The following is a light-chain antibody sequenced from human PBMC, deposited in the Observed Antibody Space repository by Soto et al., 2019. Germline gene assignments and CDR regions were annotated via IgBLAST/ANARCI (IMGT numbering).Light chain of an antibody. Sequence: QSVLTQPPSVSGAPGQRVTLSCTGSSSNIGAGYDVHWYQQLPGTAPKLLIYGNNNRPSGVPDRFSGSKSGTSASLAITGLQAEDDADYYCQSYDSGLSARVFGGGTKLTVL. CDR3: QSYDSGLSARV. V-gene: IGLV1-40*01. CDR1: SSNIGAGYD. J-gene: IGLJ3*02. CDR2: GNN.